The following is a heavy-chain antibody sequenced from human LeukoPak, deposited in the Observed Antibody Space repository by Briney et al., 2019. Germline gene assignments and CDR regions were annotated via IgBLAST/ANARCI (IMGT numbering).Heavy chain of an antibody. D-gene: IGHD6-13*01. V-gene: IGHV1-8*01. J-gene: IGHJ3*02. CDR2: MNPNSGNT. CDR1: GYTFTSYD. Sequence: ASVKVSCKASGYTFTSYDINWVRQATGQGLEWMGWMNPNSGNTGYAQKFQGRVTMTRNTSISTAYMELSSLRSEDTAVYYCARDTSPSIAAAGYDAFDIWGQGTMVTVSS. CDR3: ARDTSPSIAAAGYDAFDI.